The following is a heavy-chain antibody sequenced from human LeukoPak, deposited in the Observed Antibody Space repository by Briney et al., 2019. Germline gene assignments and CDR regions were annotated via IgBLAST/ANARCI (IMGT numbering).Heavy chain of an antibody. CDR3: ARNTSCNYGTHYGMDV. Sequence: GGSLSLPCAASGFTYSNYAMLWVRQSPGRGLEWVSGVSGSGSYTYFADSVRRRFPISRHSYRHTLYLQLHSERAEHTSLYHCARNTSCNYGTHYGMDVRGEGATVTVSS. CDR1: GFTYSNYA. J-gene: IGHJ6*01. V-gene: IGHV3-23*01. D-gene: IGHD3-10*01. CDR2: VSGSGSYT.